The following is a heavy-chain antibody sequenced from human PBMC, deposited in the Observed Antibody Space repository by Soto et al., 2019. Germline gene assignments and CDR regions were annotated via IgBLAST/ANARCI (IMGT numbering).Heavy chain of an antibody. V-gene: IGHV3-23*01. Sequence: EVQLLASGGGLVQPGGSLRLSCAASGFTFYSYAMDWVRQVPGKGLEWVSSISARSDNTYYADSVKGRFTISRDHSKSTLYLQVNSLRAEDTAIYYCAKRGDSYYYGMNVWGKGTTVTVSS. CDR2: ISARSDNT. J-gene: IGHJ6*04. D-gene: IGHD3-16*01. CDR1: GFTFYSYA. CDR3: AKRGDSYYYGMNV.